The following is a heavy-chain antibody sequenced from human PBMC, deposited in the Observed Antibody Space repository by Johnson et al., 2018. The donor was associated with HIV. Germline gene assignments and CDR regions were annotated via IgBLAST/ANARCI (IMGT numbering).Heavy chain of an antibody. V-gene: IGHV3-30*02. Sequence: QVHLVESGGGVVQPGRSLRLSCAASGFTFSSYGMHWVRQAPGKGLEWVAFIRYDGSNKYYADSVKGRFTISRDNSKNTLYLQMNSLRAEDSAVYYCARGDYGDYGRDAFDIWGQGTMVIGS. CDR3: ARGDYGDYGRDAFDI. J-gene: IGHJ3*02. CDR2: IRYDGSNK. D-gene: IGHD4-17*01. CDR1: GFTFSSYG.